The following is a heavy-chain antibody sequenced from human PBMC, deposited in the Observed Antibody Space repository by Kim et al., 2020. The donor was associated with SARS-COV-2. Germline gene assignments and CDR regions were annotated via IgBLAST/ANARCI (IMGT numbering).Heavy chain of an antibody. V-gene: IGHV4-4*02. CDR1: GGSISSSNW. Sequence: SETLSLTCAVSGGSISSSNWWSWVRQPPGKGLEWIGEIYHSGSTNYNPSLKSRVTISVDKSKNQFSLMMSSVTAADTAVYYCARSGIPEYGSGSYYHFDYWGQEIQVTVSS. CDR3: ARSGIPEYGSGSYYHFDY. D-gene: IGHD3-10*01. CDR2: IYHSGST. J-gene: IGHJ4*02.